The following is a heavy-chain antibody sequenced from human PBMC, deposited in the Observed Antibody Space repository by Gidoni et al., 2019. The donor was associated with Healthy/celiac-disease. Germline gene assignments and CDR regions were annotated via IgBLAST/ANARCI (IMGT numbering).Heavy chain of an antibody. CDR2: INPNSGGT. CDR1: GYPFTGDY. CDR3: ARDSTYYDILTGYYFNAGNDY. J-gene: IGHJ4*02. V-gene: IGHV1-2*02. Sequence: QVQLVHSGAEVKKPGASVQVSCKASGYPFTGDYMHWGRQAPGQGLEWMGWINPNSGGTNYAQKFQGRVTMTRETSISTAYMELSRLRSDDTAVYYCARDSTYYDILTGYYFNAGNDYWGQGTLVTVSS. D-gene: IGHD3-9*01.